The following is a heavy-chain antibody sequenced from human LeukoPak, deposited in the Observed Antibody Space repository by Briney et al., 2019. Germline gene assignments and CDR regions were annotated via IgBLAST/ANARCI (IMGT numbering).Heavy chain of an antibody. CDR3: ARDLVTVTKGFDI. Sequence: SETLSLTCAVSGDSFSSHYWTWIRQPPGKGLEWIGYISYIGSTNYNPSLKSRVTISIDTSKNQFTLKLSSVTAADTAVYYCARDLVTVTKGFDIWGQGTMVSVSS. D-gene: IGHD4-11*01. CDR2: ISYIGST. J-gene: IGHJ3*02. CDR1: GDSFSSHY. V-gene: IGHV4-59*11.